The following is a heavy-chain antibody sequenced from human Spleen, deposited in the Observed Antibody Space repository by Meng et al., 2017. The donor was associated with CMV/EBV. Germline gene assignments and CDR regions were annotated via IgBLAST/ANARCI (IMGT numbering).Heavy chain of an antibody. CDR3: AHSRYDFWSGAYTAWFFDY. V-gene: IGHV2-5*01. CDR2: IYWNDDK. D-gene: IGHD3-3*01. CDR1: GFSLSTSGVG. Sequence: SGPTLVKPTQTLTLTCTFSGFSLSTSGVGVGWIRQPPGKALEWLALIYWNDDKRYSPSLKSRLTITKDTSKNQVVLTMTNMDPVDTATYFCAHSRYDFWSGAYTAWFFDYWGQGTLVTVSS. J-gene: IGHJ4*02.